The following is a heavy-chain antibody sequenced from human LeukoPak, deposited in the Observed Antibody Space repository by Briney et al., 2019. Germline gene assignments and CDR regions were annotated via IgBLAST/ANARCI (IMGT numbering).Heavy chain of an antibody. CDR1: GGSISSDDYY. CDR2: IYTSGMT. J-gene: IGHJ4*02. V-gene: IGHV4-30-4*01. Sequence: SETLSLTCTVSGGSISSDDYYWSWLRQPPGKGLEWIGYIYTSGMTYYNPSLKSRVSISVDTSKNQFSLKLSSVTAADTAVYYCARDSARIIDCWGQGTLVTVSS. CDR3: ARDSARIIDC. D-gene: IGHD1-26*01.